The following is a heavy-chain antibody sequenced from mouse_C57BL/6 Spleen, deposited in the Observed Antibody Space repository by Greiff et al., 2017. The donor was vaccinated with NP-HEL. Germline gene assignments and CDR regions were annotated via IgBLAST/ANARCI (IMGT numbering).Heavy chain of an antibody. CDR2: IDPSDSYT. CDR3: ANLGGYNCDGGYALDY. J-gene: IGHJ4*01. V-gene: IGHV1-59*01. Sequence: VQLQQPGAELVRPGTSVKLSCKASGYTFTSYWMHWVKQRPGQGLEWIGEIDPSDSYTNYNQKFKGKATLTVDKSSSTAYMQLSSLTSEDSADYYGANLGGYNCDGGYALDYWGQGTSVTVSS. D-gene: IGHD1-3*01. CDR1: GYTFTSYW.